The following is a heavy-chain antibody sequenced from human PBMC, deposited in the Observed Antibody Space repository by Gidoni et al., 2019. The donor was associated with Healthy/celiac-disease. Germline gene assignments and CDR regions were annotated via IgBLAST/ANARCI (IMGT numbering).Heavy chain of an antibody. V-gene: IGHV1-2*02. D-gene: IGHD2-15*01. J-gene: IGHJ5*02. CDR3: ARSHQCSSGGSCYINWFDP. CDR2: INPNSGGT. Sequence: QVQLVQSGAEVKKPGASVKVSCKASGYTFTGYYMHWVRQAPGQGLEWMGWINPNSGGTNYAQKFQGRVTMTRDTSISTAYMELSRLRSDDTFVYYCARSHQCSSGGSCYINWFDPWGQGTLVTVSS. CDR1: GYTFTGYY.